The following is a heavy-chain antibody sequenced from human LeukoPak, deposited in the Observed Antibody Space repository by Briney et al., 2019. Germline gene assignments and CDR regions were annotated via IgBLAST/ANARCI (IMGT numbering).Heavy chain of an antibody. CDR2: ISYDGSNK. J-gene: IGHJ5*01. CDR1: GFTFSLYA. CDR3: ARAPYYDSSGYNDS. D-gene: IGHD3-22*01. Sequence: GGSLRLSCAASGFTFSLYAMHWVRQAPGKGLEWVAVISYDGSNKYYADSVKGRFTISRDNSKNTLNLQMNSLRAEDTAVYYCARAPYYDSSGYNDSWGQGTLVTVSS. V-gene: IGHV3-30*01.